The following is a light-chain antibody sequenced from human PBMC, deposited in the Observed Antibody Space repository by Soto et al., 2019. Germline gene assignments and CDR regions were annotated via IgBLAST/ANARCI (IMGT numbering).Light chain of an antibody. J-gene: IGLJ2*01. V-gene: IGLV2-8*01. CDR1: KSDIGVYDF. CDR3: SSYTGSSTVV. Sequence: QSALTQPPSASGSPGQSVTISCTGTKSDIGVYDFVSWYQHHPGKAPRLIIYEVVQRPSGVPDRFSGSKSGNTASLTVSGLQAADEADYYCSSYTGSSTVVFGGGTKLTVL. CDR2: EVV.